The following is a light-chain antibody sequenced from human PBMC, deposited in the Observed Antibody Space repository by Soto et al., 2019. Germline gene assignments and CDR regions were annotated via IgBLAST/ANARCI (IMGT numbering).Light chain of an antibody. Sequence: EVVMTQSPATPSVSPGDSATLSCRASHSVSNSLAWYQHKPGQTPRLLIYATSTRATGIPARFSGSGSGSEFTLTISSLQSEDFAVYYCQHYNNWPLTFGGGTKVDIK. CDR3: QHYNNWPLT. J-gene: IGKJ4*01. V-gene: IGKV3-15*01. CDR1: HSVSNS. CDR2: ATS.